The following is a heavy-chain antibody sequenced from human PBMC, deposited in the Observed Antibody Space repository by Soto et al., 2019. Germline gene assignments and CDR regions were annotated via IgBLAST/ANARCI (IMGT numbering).Heavy chain of an antibody. J-gene: IGHJ6*02. CDR1: EFTFSVDS. D-gene: IGHD3-10*01. CDR2: ISSGSSYI. CDR3: TRDRVKIRGGYYHYYGMDV. V-gene: IGHV3-21*02. Sequence: DVQLEESGGGLVKPGGSLRLSCVASEFTFSVDSMNWVRQAPGKGLEWVSSISSGSSYIYYADSVKGRFTISRDNDKSSLFLHMNSLSVDDTAVYYCTRDRVKIRGGYYHYYGMDVWGQGTTVTVSS.